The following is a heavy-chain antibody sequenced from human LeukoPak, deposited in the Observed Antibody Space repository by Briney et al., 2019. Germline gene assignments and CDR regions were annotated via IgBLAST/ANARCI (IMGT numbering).Heavy chain of an antibody. CDR3: ARDWQQLVARQGTFDP. CDR1: GYPFIGHY. D-gene: IGHD6-13*01. Sequence: ASVNVSCKASGYPFIGHYLHWLRQAPGQGPEWMGWVNPNTGVTNYAQSFQGRVSMTRDTSMSIAYMELSSLRSDDTAVYYCARDWQQLVARQGTFDPWGQGTLVTVSS. V-gene: IGHV1-2*02. CDR2: VNPNTGVT. J-gene: IGHJ5*02.